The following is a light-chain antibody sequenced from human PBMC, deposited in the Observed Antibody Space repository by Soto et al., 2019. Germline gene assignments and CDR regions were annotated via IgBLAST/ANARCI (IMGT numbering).Light chain of an antibody. CDR3: QPTRT. Sequence: DFQMTQSPSTLSASVGDRVTITCRASQNINNWVAWYQQQPGKAPKCLIYYASTLQRGVRSRFSGSGFGTDCSLNLSGLQLDDFGSYYCQPTRTFGQGTKVEIK. CDR2: YAS. V-gene: IGKV1-5*01. J-gene: IGKJ1*01. CDR1: QNINNW.